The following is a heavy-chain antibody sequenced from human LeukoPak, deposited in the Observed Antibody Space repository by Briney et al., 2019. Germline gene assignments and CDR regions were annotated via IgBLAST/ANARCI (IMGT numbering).Heavy chain of an antibody. V-gene: IGHV3-30-3*01. Sequence: PRRSPRLSRAASGFTFSSYAIHWVRQAPRKRLEWGAVISYEGSKKYYADSVKGRFTISRDNSKNRLYLQMNSLRGEDTAVYYSARDLGWDDEYGGNRSYYWGQGTLVTVSS. J-gene: IGHJ4*02. CDR3: ARDLGWDDEYGGNRSYY. D-gene: IGHD4-23*01. CDR2: ISYEGSKK. CDR1: GFTFSSYA.